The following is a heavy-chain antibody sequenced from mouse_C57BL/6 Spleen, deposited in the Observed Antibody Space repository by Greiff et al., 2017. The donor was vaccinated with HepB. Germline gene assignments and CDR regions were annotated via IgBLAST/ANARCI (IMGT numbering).Heavy chain of an antibody. D-gene: IGHD4-1*01. CDR1: SYTFTSYW. Sequence: QVQLQQPGAELVQPGASVQLSCKASSYTFTSYWMHWVKQRPGRGLEWIGRIEPNSGGTKYNEKFKSKATLTVDKPSRTAYMQLSSLTSEDSAVYYCARDSGMYFDVWGTGATVTVSS. J-gene: IGHJ1*03. V-gene: IGHV1-72*01. CDR2: IEPNSGGT. CDR3: ARDSGMYFDV.